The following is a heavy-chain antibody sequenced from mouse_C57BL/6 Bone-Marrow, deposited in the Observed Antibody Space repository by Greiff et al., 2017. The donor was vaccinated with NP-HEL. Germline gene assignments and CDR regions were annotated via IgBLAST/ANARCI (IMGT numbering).Heavy chain of an antibody. CDR1: GYTFTSYG. D-gene: IGHD1-1*01. Sequence: VQLQQSGAELARPGASVKLSCKASGYTFTSYGISWVKQRTGQGLEWIGEIYPRSGNTYYNEKFKGKATLTADKSSSTAYMELRSLTSEDSAVYFCASHCYGSAWFAYWGQGTLVTVSA. CDR3: ASHCYGSAWFAY. CDR2: IYPRSGNT. J-gene: IGHJ3*01. V-gene: IGHV1-81*01.